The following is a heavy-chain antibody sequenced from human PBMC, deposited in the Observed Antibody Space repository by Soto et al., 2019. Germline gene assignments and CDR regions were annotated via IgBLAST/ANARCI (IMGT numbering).Heavy chain of an antibody. CDR2: ISSTGNTI. CDR3: AKMSSENYYDPVFS. Sequence: QVQLVESGGGLVQTSGSLRMACVASGFTFRDYYMSWVRQAPGKGLGWVSYISSTGNTIYYADSVKGRFTISRDNAKNSVYLQMNNLRAEDTALYFCAKMSSENYYDPVFSWGQGTLVTVSS. CDR1: GFTFRDYY. D-gene: IGHD3-22*01. J-gene: IGHJ4*02. V-gene: IGHV3-11*01.